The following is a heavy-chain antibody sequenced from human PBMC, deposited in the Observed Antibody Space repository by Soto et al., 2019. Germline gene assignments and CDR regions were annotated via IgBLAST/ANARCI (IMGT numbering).Heavy chain of an antibody. J-gene: IGHJ6*02. CDR1: GGTFSSYA. D-gene: IGHD3-3*01. CDR2: IIPIFGTA. CDR3: ASITIFGVVIPGYYYYGMDV. V-gene: IGHV1-69*01. Sequence: QVQLVQSGAEVKKPGSSVKVSCKASGGTFSSYAISWVRQAPGQGLEWMGGIIPIFGTANYAQKFQGRVTITADESTSTAYMERSSVRSEDTAVYYCASITIFGVVIPGYYYYGMDVWGQGTTVTVSS.